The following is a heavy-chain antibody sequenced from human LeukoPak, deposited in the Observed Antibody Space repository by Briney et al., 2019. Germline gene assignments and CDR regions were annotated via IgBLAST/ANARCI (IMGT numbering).Heavy chain of an antibody. J-gene: IGHJ4*02. CDR3: AITGYSSGWYYFDY. Sequence: ASVKVSCKASGYTFTDYYMHWVRQAPGQGLEWMGWINPNSGGTNYAQKFQGRVTMTRDTSISTAYMELSRLRSDDTAVYYCAITGYSSGWYYFDYWGQGTLVTVSS. CDR2: INPNSGGT. D-gene: IGHD6-19*01. CDR1: GYTFTDYY. V-gene: IGHV1-2*02.